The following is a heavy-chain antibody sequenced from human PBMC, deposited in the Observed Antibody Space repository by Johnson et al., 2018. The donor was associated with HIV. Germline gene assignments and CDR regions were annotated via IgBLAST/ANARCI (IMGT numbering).Heavy chain of an antibody. Sequence: VQLVESGGGLVQPGGSLRLSCAASGFTVSSNYMSWVRQAPGKGLEWVSAISGSGGNTYYADSVKGRFTISRDNSKNTLYLQMNSLRAEDTAVYYCAREDLYGAGPDAFDIWGQGTMVTVSS. CDR3: AREDLYGAGPDAFDI. V-gene: IGHV3-66*01. J-gene: IGHJ3*02. D-gene: IGHD4-17*01. CDR2: SGSGGNT. CDR1: GFTVSSNY.